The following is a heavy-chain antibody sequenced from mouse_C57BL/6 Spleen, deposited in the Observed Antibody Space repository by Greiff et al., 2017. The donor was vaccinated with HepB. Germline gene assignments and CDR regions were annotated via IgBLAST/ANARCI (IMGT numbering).Heavy chain of an antibody. CDR2: IEPENGDT. J-gene: IGHJ3*01. CDR3: ATETAS. V-gene: IGHV14-4*01. CDR1: GFNIKDDY. Sequence: EVQLQQPGAELVRPGASVKLSCTASGFNIKDDYMHWVKQRPEQGLEWIGWIEPENGDTEYASKFQGKATITADISSNTANLQLSSLTSEATAVCYWATETASWGQGTRVTVSA.